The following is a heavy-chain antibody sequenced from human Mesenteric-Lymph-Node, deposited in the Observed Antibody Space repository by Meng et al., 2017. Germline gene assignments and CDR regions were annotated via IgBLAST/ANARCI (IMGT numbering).Heavy chain of an antibody. CDR3: ARRRGGSGRDC. CDR1: GGSISSRNYY. D-gene: IGHD3-10*01. CDR2: IYHSGST. Sequence: QLQLQESGPGIVKPSETLSLTCTVSGGSISSRNYYWDWIRQPPGKGLEWIGAIYHSGSTSYNPSLQSRVTMFVDTSKNQFSLMLTSVTATDTAVYYCARRRGGSGRDCWGQGTLVTVSS. J-gene: IGHJ4*02. V-gene: IGHV4-39*01.